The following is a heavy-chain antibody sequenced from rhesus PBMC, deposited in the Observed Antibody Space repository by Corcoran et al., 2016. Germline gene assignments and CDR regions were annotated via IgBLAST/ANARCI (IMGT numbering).Heavy chain of an antibody. D-gene: IGHD3-3*01. J-gene: IGHJ2*01. V-gene: IGHV4S10*01. Sequence: QVQLQESGPGVVKPSETLSLTCAVSGGSISDRYRWRWIRPPPAKGLEWIGYIYGSSTSTNYNPSLKSRVTISKDTSKNQFSLKLSSVTAADTAVYYCARDQEYLDWLGNWYFDLWGPGTPITISS. CDR2: IYGSSTST. CDR3: ARDQEYLDWLGNWYFDL. CDR1: GGSISDRYR.